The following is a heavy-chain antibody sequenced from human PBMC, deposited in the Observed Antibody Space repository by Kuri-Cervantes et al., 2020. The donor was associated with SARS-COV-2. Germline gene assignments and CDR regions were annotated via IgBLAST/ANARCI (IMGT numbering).Heavy chain of an antibody. D-gene: IGHD3-22*01. J-gene: IGHJ3*02. CDR3: ARAPIYYDSSGLQWSDNAFDI. V-gene: IGHV1-8*01. CDR1: GYTFTSYD. CDR2: MNPNSGNT. Sequence: ASVKVSCKASGYTFTSYDINWVRQATGQGLEWMGWMNPNSGNTGYAQKFQGRVTMTRNTSISTAYMELSSLRSEDTAVYYCARAPIYYDSSGLQWSDNAFDIWGQGTMVTVSS.